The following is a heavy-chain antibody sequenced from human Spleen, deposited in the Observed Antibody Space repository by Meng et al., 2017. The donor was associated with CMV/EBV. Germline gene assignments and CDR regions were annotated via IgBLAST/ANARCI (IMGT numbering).Heavy chain of an antibody. CDR2: VYTTGST. V-gene: IGHV4-61*02. CDR3: ARDAGAGNYQFEN. Sequence: VSGGSISSGTYSWNWIRQPAGKGLEWIGRVYTTGSTNYNPSLKSRVTISVDTSKNKFSLRLSSVTAADTAVYYCARDAGAGNYQFENWGQGTLVTVSS. J-gene: IGHJ4*02. D-gene: IGHD3-3*01. CDR1: GGSISSGTYS.